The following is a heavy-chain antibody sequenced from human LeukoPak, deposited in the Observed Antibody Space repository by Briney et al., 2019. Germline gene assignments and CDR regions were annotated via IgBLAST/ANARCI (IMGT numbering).Heavy chain of an antibody. CDR2: IIPIFGTA. D-gene: IGHD3-16*01. J-gene: IGHJ5*02. CDR3: ARSLGDNWFDP. Sequence: SVKVSCKASGGTFSNYAISWVRQAPGQGLEWMGGIIPIFGTANYAQKFQGRVTITTDESTSKAYMELSSLRSEDTAVYYCARSLGDNWFDPWGQGTLVAVSS. CDR1: GGTFSNYA. V-gene: IGHV1-69*05.